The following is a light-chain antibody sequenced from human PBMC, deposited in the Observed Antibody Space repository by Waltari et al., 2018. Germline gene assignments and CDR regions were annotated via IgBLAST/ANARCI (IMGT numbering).Light chain of an antibody. J-gene: IGKJ2*01. CDR1: HSLLYSDGNIY. V-gene: IGKV2-30*01. CDR3: MQVSQWPHT. CDR2: KVS. Sequence: EVVMTQSPVSLPVTLGQPASISCKSNHSLLYSDGNIYLNWLKQRPGQSPGRLIYKVSNRDSEVPDRFSATGSATDFTLKISRVEADDIGIYYCMQVSQWPHTFGPGTKLEI.